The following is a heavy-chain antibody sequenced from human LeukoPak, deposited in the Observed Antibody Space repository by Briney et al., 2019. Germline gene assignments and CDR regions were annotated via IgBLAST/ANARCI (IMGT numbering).Heavy chain of an antibody. CDR1: GGSISSYY. D-gene: IGHD3-10*01. CDR3: ASFFSATRGELLD. V-gene: IGHV4-59*01. Sequence: ETLSLTCTVPGGSISSYYWSWIRQPPGKGLEWIGYIYYSGSTNYNPSLKSRVTISIDTSKNQFSLKLISVTAADTAVYYCASFFSATRGELLDWGQGTLVTVSS. J-gene: IGHJ4*02. CDR2: IYYSGST.